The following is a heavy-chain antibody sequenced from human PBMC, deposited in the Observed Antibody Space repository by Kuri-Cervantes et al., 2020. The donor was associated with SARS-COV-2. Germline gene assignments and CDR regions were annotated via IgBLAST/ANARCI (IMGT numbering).Heavy chain of an antibody. Sequence: SVNVSCKASGYTFTGSYMHWVRQAPGQGLEWIGWINPNSGGTNYAQKFQDRVTITRDTSASTAYMELGSLRSEDTAVYYFARHLYSGNDPTFESWCQGTLVTVSS. CDR1: GYTFTGSY. J-gene: IGHJ4*02. CDR3: ARHLYSGNDPTFES. V-gene: IGHV1-2*02. D-gene: IGHD5-12*01. CDR2: INPNSGGT.